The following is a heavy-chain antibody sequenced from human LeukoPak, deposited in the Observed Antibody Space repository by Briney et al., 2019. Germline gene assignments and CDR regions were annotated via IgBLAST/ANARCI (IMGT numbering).Heavy chain of an antibody. Sequence: TGGSLRLSCAASGFTFSNYAISWVRQAPGKGLEWVSVISGSGAYTYYTDSVKGRFTISRDNSKNTVYLQMNSLRAEDTAVYFCTKDTIFDLWGQGTMVTVSS. J-gene: IGHJ3*01. D-gene: IGHD3-3*01. V-gene: IGHV3-23*01. CDR1: GFTFSNYA. CDR3: TKDTIFDL. CDR2: ISGSGAYT.